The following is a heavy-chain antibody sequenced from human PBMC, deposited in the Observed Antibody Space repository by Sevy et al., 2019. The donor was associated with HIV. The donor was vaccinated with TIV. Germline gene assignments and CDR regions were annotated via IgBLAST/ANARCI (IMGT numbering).Heavy chain of an antibody. CDR3: ARDAGYSVNWYPRFDP. D-gene: IGHD6-13*01. V-gene: IGHV3-30*03. CDR2: ISYDGSHK. J-gene: IGHJ5*02. Sequence: GGSLRLSCAASVFTFSTYAMHWVRQAPGKGLEWVAVISYDGSHKYYADSVKGRFTISRDDSKSSLYLQMNTLRAEDTAVYYCARDAGYSVNWYPRFDPWGQGILVTVSS. CDR1: VFTFSTYA.